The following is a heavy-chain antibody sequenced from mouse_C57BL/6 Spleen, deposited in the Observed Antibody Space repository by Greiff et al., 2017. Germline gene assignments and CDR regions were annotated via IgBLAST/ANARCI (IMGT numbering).Heavy chain of an antibody. Sequence: EVQLQESGGGLVQPGGSMKLSCVASGFTFSNYWMNWVRQSPEKGLEWVAQIRLKSDNYATHYAESVKGRFTISRDDSKSSVYLQMNNLRAEDTGIYYCTGYYLWYFDVWGTGTTVTVSS. D-gene: IGHD1-1*01. CDR3: TGYYLWYFDV. V-gene: IGHV6-3*01. J-gene: IGHJ1*03. CDR1: GFTFSNYW. CDR2: IRLKSDNYAT.